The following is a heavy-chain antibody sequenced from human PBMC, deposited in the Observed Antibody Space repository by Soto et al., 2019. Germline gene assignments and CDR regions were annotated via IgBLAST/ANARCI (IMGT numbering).Heavy chain of an antibody. D-gene: IGHD6-6*01. CDR1: GGSISSSNW. Sequence: TLSLTCAVSGGSISSSNWWSWVRQPPGKGLEWIGEIYHSGSTNYNPSLKSRVTISVDKSKNQFSLKLSSVTAADTAVYYCARDLGNPEYSSTSNWFDPWGQGTLVTVSS. V-gene: IGHV4-4*02. CDR2: IYHSGST. CDR3: ARDLGNPEYSSTSNWFDP. J-gene: IGHJ5*02.